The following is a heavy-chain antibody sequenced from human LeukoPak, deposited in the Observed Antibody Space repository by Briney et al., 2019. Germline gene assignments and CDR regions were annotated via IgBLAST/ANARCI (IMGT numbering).Heavy chain of an antibody. CDR3: ARDLYDSSGYYPNYFDY. CDR2: IIPIFGTA. J-gene: IGHJ4*02. D-gene: IGHD3-22*01. V-gene: IGHV1-69*01. CDR1: GGTFSSYA. Sequence: SVKVSCKASGGTFSSYAISWVRQAPGQGLEWMGGIIPIFGTANYAQKFQGRVTITADESTSTAYMELSSLRSEDTAVYYCARDLYDSSGYYPNYFDYWSQGTLVTVSS.